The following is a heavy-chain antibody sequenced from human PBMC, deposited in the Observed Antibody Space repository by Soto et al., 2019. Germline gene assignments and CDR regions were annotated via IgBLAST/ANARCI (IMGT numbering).Heavy chain of an antibody. CDR1: GGSISSGGYY. CDR3: TRDRYLGYGMDV. J-gene: IGHJ6*04. CDR2: IYYSGST. Sequence: PSETLSLTCTVSGGSISSGGYYWSWIRQHPGKGLEWIGYIYYSGSTYYNPSLKCRVTIPVDTSKNQFSLQLSSQAAADTDVYECTRDRYLGYGMDVWGKGTTVTVSS. V-gene: IGHV4-31*03. D-gene: IGHD1-20*01.